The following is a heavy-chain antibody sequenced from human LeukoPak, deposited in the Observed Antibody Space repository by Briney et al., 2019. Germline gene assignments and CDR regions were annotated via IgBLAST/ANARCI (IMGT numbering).Heavy chain of an antibody. J-gene: IGHJ4*02. CDR1: GGSISSYY. CDR3: ARGPVYSGSYGLDY. V-gene: IGHV4-59*01. D-gene: IGHD1-26*01. Sequence: SETLSLTCTVSGGSISSYYWSWIRQPPGKGLEWIGYIYYSGSTNYNPSLKSRVTISVDTSKNQFSLKLNSVTAADTAVYYCARGPVYSGSYGLDYWGQGTRVTVSS. CDR2: IYYSGST.